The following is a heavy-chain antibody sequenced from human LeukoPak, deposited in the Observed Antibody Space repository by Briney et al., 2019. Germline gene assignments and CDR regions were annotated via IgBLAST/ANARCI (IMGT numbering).Heavy chain of an antibody. CDR3: AKGVWFGELSPIDY. V-gene: IGHV3-48*03. Sequence: GGSLRLSCAASGFTFSSYEMNWVRQAPGKGLEWVSYISSSGSTIYYADSVKGRFTISRDNAKNSLYLQMNSLRAEDMALYYCAKGVWFGELSPIDYWGQGTLVTVSS. CDR2: ISSSGSTI. J-gene: IGHJ4*02. CDR1: GFTFSSYE. D-gene: IGHD3-10*01.